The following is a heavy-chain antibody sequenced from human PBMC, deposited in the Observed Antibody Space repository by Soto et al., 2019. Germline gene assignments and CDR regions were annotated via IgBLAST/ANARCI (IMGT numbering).Heavy chain of an antibody. CDR2: FYYSGST. D-gene: IGHD2-15*01. Sequence: PSETLSLTCTVSGGSISSGPYSWGWIRQPPGKGLEWIGTFYYSGSTNYNPSLESRVTISVDTSRNQFSLKLSSVTAADTAVYYCASGARFRYYYGMDVWGQGTTVTVSS. CDR1: GGSISSGPYS. J-gene: IGHJ6*02. V-gene: IGHV4-39*01. CDR3: ASGARFRYYYGMDV.